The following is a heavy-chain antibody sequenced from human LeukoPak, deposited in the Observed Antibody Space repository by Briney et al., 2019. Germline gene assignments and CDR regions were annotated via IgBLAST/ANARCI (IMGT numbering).Heavy chain of an antibody. J-gene: IGHJ4*02. CDR2: ISSSGGTT. Sequence: GGSLRLSCAASGFTFNSCAMNWVRQAPGKGLEWVSVISSSGGTTYYSDSVKGRFIISRDNSKNTLYLQMNSLRAEDTAVYYCAKAGIAVPATPEYCGQGTQVTVSS. V-gene: IGHV3-23*01. D-gene: IGHD6-19*01. CDR1: GFTFNSCA. CDR3: AKAGIAVPATPEY.